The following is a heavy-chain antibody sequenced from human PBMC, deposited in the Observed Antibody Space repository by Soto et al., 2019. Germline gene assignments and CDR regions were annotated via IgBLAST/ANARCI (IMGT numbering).Heavy chain of an antibody. CDR1: GFTFSSYA. V-gene: IGHV3-30-3*01. J-gene: IGHJ4*02. Sequence: GGSLRLSCAASGFTFSSYAMHWVRQAPGKGLEWVAVISYDGSNKYYADSVKGRFTISRDNSKNTLYLQMNSLRAEDTAVYYCAGGLSWPHWGQGTLVTVS. CDR3: AGGLSWPH. CDR2: ISYDGSNK. D-gene: IGHD2-15*01.